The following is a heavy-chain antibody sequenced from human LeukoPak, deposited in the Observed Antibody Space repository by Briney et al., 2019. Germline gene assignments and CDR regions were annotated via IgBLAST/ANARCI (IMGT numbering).Heavy chain of an antibody. D-gene: IGHD5-24*01. CDR1: GFTFITYG. CDR2: ISGSGDST. Sequence: GGSLRLSCAASGFTFITYGMRWVRQAPGKGVEWVSGISGSGDSTYYSGSVKGRFTISRDNSRNTLYLQMNSLRAEDTAVYYCAKDYRWLQSLYYFDYWGQGTLVTVSS. J-gene: IGHJ4*02. CDR3: AKDYRWLQSLYYFDY. V-gene: IGHV3-23*01.